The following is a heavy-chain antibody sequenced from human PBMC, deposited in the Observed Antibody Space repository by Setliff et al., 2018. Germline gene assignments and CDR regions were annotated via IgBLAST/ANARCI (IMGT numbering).Heavy chain of an antibody. CDR1: GFTFSNYY. J-gene: IGHJ4*02. CDR2: IHDSGNPT. Sequence: GGSLRLSCAASGFTFSNYYMTWIRQAPGKGLEWISYIHDSGNPTYYADSVKGRFTIARDNAKNSLYLQMNSLRAEDTAVYYCAKDPLYCGGDCYSEGYYFDYWGQGTLVTVSS. D-gene: IGHD2-21*02. CDR3: AKDPLYCGGDCYSEGYYFDY. V-gene: IGHV3-11*04.